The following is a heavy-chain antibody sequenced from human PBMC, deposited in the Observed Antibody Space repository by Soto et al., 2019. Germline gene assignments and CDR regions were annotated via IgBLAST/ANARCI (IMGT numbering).Heavy chain of an antibody. J-gene: IGHJ4*02. Sequence: QVQLVESGGGVVQPGRSLRLSCAASGFTFSSYGMHWVRQAPGKGLEWVAVIWYDGSNKYYADSVKGRFTISRDNSKNTLYLQMNSLRAEDTAVYYCARDPSDLGRFDYWGQGTLVTVSS. CDR2: IWYDGSNK. CDR3: ARDPSDLGRFDY. D-gene: IGHD7-27*01. V-gene: IGHV3-33*01. CDR1: GFTFSSYG.